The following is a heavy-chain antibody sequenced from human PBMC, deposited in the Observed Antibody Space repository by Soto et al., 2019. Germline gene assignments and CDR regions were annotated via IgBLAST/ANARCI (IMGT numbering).Heavy chain of an antibody. J-gene: IGHJ3*01. Sequence: TLSPTCTVSCGSISSVGYYWSWIRQRPGTGLEWIWYIYYSGSTYYNPSLKSRVTISVDTSKNQFSLKLSSVAAADTAVYYCASALRITMIVVVPDAFDVWGQGTMVTVSS. V-gene: IGHV4-31*03. CDR3: ASALRITMIVVVPDAFDV. CDR1: CGSISSVGYY. CDR2: IYYSGST. D-gene: IGHD3-22*01.